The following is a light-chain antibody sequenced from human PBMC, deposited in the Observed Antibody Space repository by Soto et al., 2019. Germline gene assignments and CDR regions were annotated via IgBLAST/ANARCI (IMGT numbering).Light chain of an antibody. CDR3: QQYGSSPMYT. Sequence: EIVLTQSPGTLSLSPGERATLSCRASQIVSTTYLAWYQQKPGQAPRLLIYGSSSRAPGIPDRFSGSGSGTDFTLTISRLEPEEFAVYYCQQYGSSPMYTFGQGTKLEIK. CDR1: QIVSTTY. V-gene: IGKV3-20*01. CDR2: GSS. J-gene: IGKJ2*01.